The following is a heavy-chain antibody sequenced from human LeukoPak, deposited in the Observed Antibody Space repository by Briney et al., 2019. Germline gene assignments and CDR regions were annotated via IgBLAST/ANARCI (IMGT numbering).Heavy chain of an antibody. V-gene: IGHV4-59*08. CDR2: IYYSGST. Sequence: SETLSLTCTVSGGSISSYYWSWIRQPPGKGLEWIGYIYYSGSTNYNPSLKSRVTISVDTSKNQFSLKLSSVTAADTAVYYCASTITMVQPRYYYGMDVWGQGTTVTVSS. J-gene: IGHJ6*02. CDR1: GGSISSYY. CDR3: ASTITMVQPRYYYGMDV. D-gene: IGHD3-10*01.